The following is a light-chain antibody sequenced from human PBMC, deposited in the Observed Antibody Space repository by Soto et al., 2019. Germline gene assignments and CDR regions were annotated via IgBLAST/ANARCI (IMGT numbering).Light chain of an antibody. J-gene: IGKJ4*01. CDR1: QSVSSY. V-gene: IGKV3-11*01. CDR3: QQRTNLPVT. CDR2: DAS. Sequence: EMVLTQSPAPLSLSPGERATISCRASQSVSSYLVWYHQTPGQAPRVLISDASNRATGIPARFSGSGSGTDFTLTISSLEPEDFAVYYCQQRTNLPVTFGGGTKVEIK.